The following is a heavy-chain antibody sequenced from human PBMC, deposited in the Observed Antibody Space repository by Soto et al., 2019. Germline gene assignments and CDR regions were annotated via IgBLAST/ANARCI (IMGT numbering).Heavy chain of an antibody. CDR3: ARLDSYYFDS. D-gene: IGHD4-4*01. CDR1: GGSIRSYY. Sequence: PSETLSLTCTVSGGSIRSYYWSWIRQPPGKGLEWIGYIYYSGSTNYNPSLKSRVTISVDTSNNQFSLKLSSVTAADTAVYYCARLDSYYFDSWGQGTLVTVS. V-gene: IGHV4-59*08. J-gene: IGHJ4*02. CDR2: IYYSGST.